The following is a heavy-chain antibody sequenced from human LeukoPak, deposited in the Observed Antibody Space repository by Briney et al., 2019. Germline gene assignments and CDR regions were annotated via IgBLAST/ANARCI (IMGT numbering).Heavy chain of an antibody. D-gene: IGHD3-9*01. CDR1: GFTFSSYA. CDR3: ARGRGAGYDILTGFGYAMDV. Sequence: GGSLRLSCAASGFTFSSYAIHWVRQAPGKGLERVAVISYDGSNKYYADSVKGRFTISRDNPKNTLYLQINSLRAEDTAVYYCARGRGAGYDILTGFGYAMDVWGQGTTVTVSS. V-gene: IGHV3-30-3*01. J-gene: IGHJ6*02. CDR2: ISYDGSNK.